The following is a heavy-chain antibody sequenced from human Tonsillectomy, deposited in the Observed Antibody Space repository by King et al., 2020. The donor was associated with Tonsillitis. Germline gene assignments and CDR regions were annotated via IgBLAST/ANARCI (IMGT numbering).Heavy chain of an antibody. V-gene: IGHV4-59*01. CDR1: GGSISSYY. J-gene: IGHJ4*02. Sequence: LQLQESGPRLVKPSETLSLTCTVSGGSISSYYWSWIRPPPGKGLAWIGYIYYSGGTNYNPSLKSRVTISVDTSKNQFSLKVSSVTAADTAVYYCARDYASVFDYWGQGTLVTVSS. D-gene: IGHD2-2*01. CDR3: ARDYASVFDY. CDR2: IYYSGGT.